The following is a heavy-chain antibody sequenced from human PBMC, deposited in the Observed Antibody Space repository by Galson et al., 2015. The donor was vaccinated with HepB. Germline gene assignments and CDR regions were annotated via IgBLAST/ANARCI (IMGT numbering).Heavy chain of an antibody. V-gene: IGHV4-30-4*01. CDR1: GYSISNDHYY. J-gene: IGHJ4*02. CDR3: AREGYSSSANGYFHY. CDR2: IFYSGHT. D-gene: IGHD6-6*01. Sequence: LSLTCTVSGYSISNDHYYWSWIRQPPVKGLEWIGYIFYSGHTSYNPSLKSPLIISVDTSRNQFSLKLTSVTAAGTAVYYCAREGYSSSANGYFHYWGPGALVTVSS.